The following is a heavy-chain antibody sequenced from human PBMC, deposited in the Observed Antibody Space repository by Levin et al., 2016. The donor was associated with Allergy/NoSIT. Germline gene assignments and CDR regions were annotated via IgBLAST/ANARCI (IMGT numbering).Heavy chain of an antibody. J-gene: IGHJ4*02. V-gene: IGHV4-59*01. Sequence: SETLSLTCTVSGGSISSYYWSWIRQSPGKGLEWIGYVYYSGSTNYNPSLKSRVTISVDTSKNQFSLKLSSVTAADTAVYYCARDRTGVYVGEFDYVGPGNPGHRLL. CDR3: ARDRTGVYVGEFDY. D-gene: IGHD2-8*02. CDR2: VYYSGST. CDR1: GGSISSYY.